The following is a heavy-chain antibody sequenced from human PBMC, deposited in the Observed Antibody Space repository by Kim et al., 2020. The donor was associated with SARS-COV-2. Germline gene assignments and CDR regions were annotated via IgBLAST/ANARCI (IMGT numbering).Heavy chain of an antibody. CDR2: ISSSSSTI. CDR1: GFTFSSYS. CDR3: AREGQRRHYYDSSGYYYSSGFDY. D-gene: IGHD3-22*01. V-gene: IGHV3-48*04. J-gene: IGHJ4*02. Sequence: GGSLRLSCAASGFTFSSYSMNWVRQAPGKGLEWVSYISSSSSTIYYADSVKGRFTISRDNAKNSLYLQMNSLRAEDTAVYYCAREGQRRHYYDSSGYYYSSGFDYWGQGTLVTVSS.